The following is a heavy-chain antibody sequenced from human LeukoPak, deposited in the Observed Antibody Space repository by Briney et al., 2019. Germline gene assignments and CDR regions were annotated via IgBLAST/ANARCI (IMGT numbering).Heavy chain of an antibody. J-gene: IGHJ6*03. D-gene: IGHD5-18*01. V-gene: IGHV4-59*10. Sequence: SETLSLTCAVYGGSFSGYYWTWIRQPAGKGLEWMGHFYTSGHTSYNPSLKSRVTISVDTSKNQFSLKMNSVTAADTAVYYCARGLHGYSYGYVPWELYSYMDVWGKGTTVSISS. CDR2: FYTSGHT. CDR3: ARGLHGYSYGYVPWELYSYMDV. CDR1: GGSFSGYY.